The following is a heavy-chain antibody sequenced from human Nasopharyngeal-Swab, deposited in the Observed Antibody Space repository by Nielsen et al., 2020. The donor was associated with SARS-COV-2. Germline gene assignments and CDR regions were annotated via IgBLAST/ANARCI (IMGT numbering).Heavy chain of an antibody. CDR2: ISYDGSNK. V-gene: IGHV3-30*18. CDR1: GFTFSSYG. J-gene: IGHJ6*02. Sequence: GGSLRLSCAASGFTFSSYGMHWVRQAPGKGLEWVAVISYDGSNKYYADSVKGRFTISRDNSKNTLYLQMNSLRAEDTAVYYCAKTPNIVVVPAGWYYGMDVWGQGTTVTVSS. D-gene: IGHD2-2*01. CDR3: AKTPNIVVVPAGWYYGMDV.